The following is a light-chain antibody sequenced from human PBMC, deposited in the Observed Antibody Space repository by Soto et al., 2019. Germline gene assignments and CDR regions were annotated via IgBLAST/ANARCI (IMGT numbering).Light chain of an antibody. Sequence: QSVLTQPPSASGTPGQRVTMSCSGSSSNIGSNTVNWYQQLPGTAPKLLISGNNERPSGVPDRFSGSKSGTSASLAISGLQSDDEADYFCAGWDDSLNGVVFGGGTQLIVL. CDR2: GNN. CDR3: AGWDDSLNGVV. CDR1: SSNIGSNT. V-gene: IGLV1-44*01. J-gene: IGLJ2*01.